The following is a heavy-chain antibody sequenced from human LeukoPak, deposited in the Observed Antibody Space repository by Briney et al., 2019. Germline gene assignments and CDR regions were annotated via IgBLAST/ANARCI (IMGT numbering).Heavy chain of an antibody. V-gene: IGHV3-33*06. CDR3: AKDLMITFGGVIV. CDR1: GFTFSSYG. J-gene: IGHJ4*02. Sequence: PGGSLRLSCAASGFTFSSYGMHWVRQAPGKGLEWVAVIWYDGSNKYYADSVKGRFTISRDNSKNMLYLQMNSLRAEDTAVYYCAKDLMITFGGVIVWGQGTLVTVSS. CDR2: IWYDGSNK. D-gene: IGHD3-16*02.